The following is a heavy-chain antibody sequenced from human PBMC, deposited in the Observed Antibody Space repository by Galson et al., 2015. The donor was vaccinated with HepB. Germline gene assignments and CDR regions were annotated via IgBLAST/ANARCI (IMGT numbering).Heavy chain of an antibody. V-gene: IGHV6-1*01. CDR3: ARGWGITMVRGLPYYLDS. CDR1: GDSVSSTSGT. CDR2: TYYKSKYYN. J-gene: IGHJ4*02. D-gene: IGHD3-10*01. Sequence: CAISGDSVSSTSGTWNWIRQSPSSGLEWLGRTYYKSKYYNDYAVSVRSRITINPDTSKNQFSLQLSSVTPEDTAVYYCARGWGITMVRGLPYYLDSWGQGTLVTVSS.